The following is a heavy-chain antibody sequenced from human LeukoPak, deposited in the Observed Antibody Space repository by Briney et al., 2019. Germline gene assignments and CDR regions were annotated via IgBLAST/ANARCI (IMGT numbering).Heavy chain of an antibody. J-gene: IGHJ4*02. CDR1: GFTFSNYA. CDR2: ITGSGGNT. Sequence: PGGSLRLSCAASGFTFSNYAMSWVRQAPGKGREWDSAITGSGGNTYYADSVKGRFTISRDNSKNTVFLQMNSLRAEDTAVYYCAKWGDYDVLTGYYVSDYWGQGTLVTVSS. D-gene: IGHD3-9*01. V-gene: IGHV3-23*01. CDR3: AKWGDYDVLTGYYVSDY.